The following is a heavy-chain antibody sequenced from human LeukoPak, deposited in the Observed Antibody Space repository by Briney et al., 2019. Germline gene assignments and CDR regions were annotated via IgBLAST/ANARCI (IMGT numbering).Heavy chain of an antibody. J-gene: IGHJ2*01. V-gene: IGHV3-53*01. Sequence: GGSLRLSCAASGFTVSSNYMSWVRQAPGKGLEWVSVIYSGGSTYYADSVKGRFTISRDNSKNTLYLQMNSLRAEDTAVYYCANLQSELGNDWYFDLWGRGTLVTVSS. CDR1: GFTVSSNY. D-gene: IGHD7-27*01. CDR2: IYSGGST. CDR3: ANLQSELGNDWYFDL.